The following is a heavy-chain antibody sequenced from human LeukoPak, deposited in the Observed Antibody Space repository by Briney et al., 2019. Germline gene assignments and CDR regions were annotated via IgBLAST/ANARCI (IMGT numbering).Heavy chain of an antibody. J-gene: IGHJ4*02. CDR3: ARDPSIAAAARHFDY. CDR2: ISYDGSNK. D-gene: IGHD6-13*01. CDR1: GFTFSTHA. V-gene: IGHV3-30-3*01. Sequence: GRSLRVSCAASGFTFSTHAMHWVRQAPGKGLEWVAVISYDGSNKYYADSVKGRFTISRDNSKNTLYVQMNSLRAEDTAVYYCARDPSIAAAARHFDYWGQGTLVTVSS.